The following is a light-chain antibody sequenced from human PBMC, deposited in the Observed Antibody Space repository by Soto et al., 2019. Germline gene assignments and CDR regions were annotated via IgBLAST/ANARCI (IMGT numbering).Light chain of an antibody. V-gene: IGKV1-39*01. CDR1: QSISDY. CDR2: GAS. Sequence: DIQMTQSPSSLSASVGDRVTITCRASQSISDYLNWFQQKPGKAPKLLIYGASSLQSGVPSRFSGSGSGTDFTLTISSLQPEDFAIYYCQQSYSFPQTFGQGTKVEIK. J-gene: IGKJ1*01. CDR3: QQSYSFPQT.